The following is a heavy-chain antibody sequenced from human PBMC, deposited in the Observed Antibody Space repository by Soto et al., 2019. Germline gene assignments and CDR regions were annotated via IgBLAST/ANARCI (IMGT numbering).Heavy chain of an antibody. J-gene: IGHJ4*01. CDR1: GFTFSSYA. CDR2: MSSDGSNT. CDR3: LRSRSTALVPYSFDY. V-gene: IGHV3-30*03. D-gene: IGHD5-18*01. Sequence: QVRLVESGGGVVQPGTSLRLSCAASGFTFSSYAIHWVRQAPGKGLEWVAFMSSDGSNTFYADSVRGRFTVSRDNSKSTLYMPMHGLIPEDTAVYYSLRSRSTALVPYSFDYWGHGSLVTVSS.